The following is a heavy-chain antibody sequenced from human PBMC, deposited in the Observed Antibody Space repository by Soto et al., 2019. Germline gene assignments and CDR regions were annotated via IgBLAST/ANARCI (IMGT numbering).Heavy chain of an antibody. Sequence: QVQLVQSGAEVNKAGSSVKVSCQVSGGTFSSYAISWVRQAPGQGLEWMGGIIPLFGTTNYAEKFQGRVTITADESTSTAYMQLSGLRSEDTAVYYCARGVWDCSGGSCSGGYDPWGQGTLVIVSS. D-gene: IGHD2-15*01. CDR1: GGTFSSYA. J-gene: IGHJ5*02. CDR3: ARGVWDCSGGSCSGGYDP. V-gene: IGHV1-69*01. CDR2: IIPLFGTT.